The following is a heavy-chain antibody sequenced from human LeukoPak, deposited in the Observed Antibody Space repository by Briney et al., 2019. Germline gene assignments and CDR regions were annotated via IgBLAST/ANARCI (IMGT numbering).Heavy chain of an antibody. V-gene: IGHV3-21*01. CDR2: ISSSSSYI. CDR1: GFTFSSYS. Sequence: GGSLRLYCAASGFTFSSYSMNWVRQAPGKGLEWVSSISSSSSYIYYADSVKGRFTISRDNAKNSLYLQMNSLRAEDTAVYYCARWSSSINMAPYHWGQGTLVTVSS. CDR3: ARWSSSINMAPYH. J-gene: IGHJ5*02. D-gene: IGHD2/OR15-2a*01.